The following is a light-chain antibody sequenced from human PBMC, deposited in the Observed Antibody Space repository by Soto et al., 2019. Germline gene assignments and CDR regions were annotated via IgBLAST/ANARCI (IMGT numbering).Light chain of an antibody. CDR1: SSDVGGYNY. V-gene: IGLV2-14*01. CDR2: EVT. CDR3: NSYTNSSAVV. J-gene: IGLJ2*01. Sequence: QSVLTQPASVSGSPGQSITISCTGTSSDVGGYNYVSWYQQHPGNAPKLLVYEVTNRPSGVSDRFSGSKSGNTASLTISGLQAEDEADYYCNSYTNSSAVVFGGGTKLTVL.